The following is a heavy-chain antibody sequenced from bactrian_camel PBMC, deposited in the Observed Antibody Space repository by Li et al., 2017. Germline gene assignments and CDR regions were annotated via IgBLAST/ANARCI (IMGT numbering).Heavy chain of an antibody. J-gene: IGHJ6*01. V-gene: IGHV3S40*01. D-gene: IGHD8*01. Sequence: VQLVESGGGSVQAGGALKLSCVASFYPSEYYMAWFRQAPGKEREGVAAIYTAGGSTDYADSVKGRFTIPQDNAKNTVYLQMNNLKPEDTAVYYCAADPWSLHGTNCPTGFGYWGQGTQVTVS. CDR1: FYPSEYY. CDR2: IYTAGGST. CDR3: AADPWSLHGTNCPTGFGY.